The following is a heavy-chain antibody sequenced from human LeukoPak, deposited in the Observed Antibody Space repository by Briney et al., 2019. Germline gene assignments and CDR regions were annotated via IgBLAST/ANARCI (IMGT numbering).Heavy chain of an antibody. Sequence: SETLSLTCTVSSGSINSYYWSWIRQPAGKGLEWIGHIYTSGSTNYNPSLKSRVTMSVDTSKNQFSLKLRSVTAADTAMYYCASSSGFAAFDIWGQGTMVTVSS. J-gene: IGHJ3*02. CDR3: ASSSGFAAFDI. CDR2: IYTSGST. V-gene: IGHV4-4*07. D-gene: IGHD6-19*01. CDR1: SGSINSYY.